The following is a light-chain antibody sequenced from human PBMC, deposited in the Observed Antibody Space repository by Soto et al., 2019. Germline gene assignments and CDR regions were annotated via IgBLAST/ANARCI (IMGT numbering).Light chain of an antibody. CDR1: SSNIGAGYD. J-gene: IGLJ2*01. V-gene: IGLV1-40*01. CDR3: QSYDSSLSGYVL. CDR2: GNS. Sequence: QSVLTQPPSVSGAPGQRVTISCTGSSSNIGAGYDVHWYQQFPGTAPKLLIYGNSNRPSGVPDRFSGSKSGTSASLAITALQAEDEADYYCQSYDSSLSGYVLFGGGTKLTVL.